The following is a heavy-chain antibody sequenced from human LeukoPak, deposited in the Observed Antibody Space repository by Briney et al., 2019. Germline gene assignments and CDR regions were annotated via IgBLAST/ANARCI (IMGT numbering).Heavy chain of an antibody. CDR3: ARAGPSTVTRPFDI. J-gene: IGHJ3*02. Sequence: PSETLSLTCAVYGGSFSGYYWSWIRQPPGKGLEWIGEINHSGSTNYNPSLKSRVPISVDTSKNQFSLKLSSVTAADTAVYYCARAGPSTVTRPFDIWGQGTMVTVSS. CDR2: INHSGST. V-gene: IGHV4-34*01. CDR1: GGSFSGYY. D-gene: IGHD4-17*01.